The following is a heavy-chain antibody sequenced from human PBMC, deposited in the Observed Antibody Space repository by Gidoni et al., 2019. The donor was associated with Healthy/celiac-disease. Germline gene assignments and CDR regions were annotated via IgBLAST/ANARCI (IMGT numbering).Heavy chain of an antibody. CDR2: ISGSGGST. J-gene: IGHJ4*02. D-gene: IGHD6-13*01. V-gene: IGHV3-23*01. CDR1: GFPFSSYA. Sequence: EVQLLESGGGLVQPGGSLSLSCAPSGFPFSSYAMSWVRQAPGKGLEWVSAISGSGGSTYYADSVKGRFTISRDNSKNTLYLQMNSLRAEDTAVYYCAKDRVAAAGIDYWGQGTLVTVSS. CDR3: AKDRVAAAGIDY.